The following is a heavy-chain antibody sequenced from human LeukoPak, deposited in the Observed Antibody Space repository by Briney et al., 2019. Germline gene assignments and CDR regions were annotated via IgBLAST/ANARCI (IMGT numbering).Heavy chain of an antibody. V-gene: IGHV1-18*01. J-gene: IGHJ4*02. CDR3: ARDRLGVLRFLEWLSFDY. CDR1: GYTFTSYG. Sequence: ASVKVSCKASGYTFTSYGISWVRQAPGQGLEWMGWISAYNGNTNYAQKLQGRVTMTTDTSTSTAYMELRSLRSDDTAVYYCARDRLGVLRFLEWLSFDYWGQGTLVTVSS. D-gene: IGHD3-3*01. CDR2: ISAYNGNT.